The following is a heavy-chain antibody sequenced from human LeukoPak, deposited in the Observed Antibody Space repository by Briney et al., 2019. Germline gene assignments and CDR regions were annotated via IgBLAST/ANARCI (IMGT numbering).Heavy chain of an antibody. V-gene: IGHV4-4*07. Sequence: PSETLSLTCTVSGGSISSYYWSWIRQPAAKGLEWIGRIYTSGSTNYNPSLKSRVTMSVDTSKNQFSLKLSSVTAADTAVYYCARVRCSSTSCYPHDAFDIWGQGTMVTVSS. CDR1: GGSISSYY. CDR2: IYTSGST. CDR3: ARVRCSSTSCYPHDAFDI. J-gene: IGHJ3*02. D-gene: IGHD2-2*01.